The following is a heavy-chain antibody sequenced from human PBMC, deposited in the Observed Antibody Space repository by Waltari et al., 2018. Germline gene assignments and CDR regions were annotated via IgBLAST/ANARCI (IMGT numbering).Heavy chain of an antibody. CDR1: GDSMSSSYW. CDR3: ARDRGRGLYLDS. V-gene: IGHV4-4*02. CDR2: IHGSGKT. J-gene: IGHJ4*02. D-gene: IGHD2-15*01. Sequence: QVQLQESGPGLVKPSGTLSLTCAVSGDSMSSSYWWSWVRQPPGKGLEWIGQIHGSGKTHYNPSLESRVTVSMDTSNNQFTLKLTSATVADTAVYYCARDRGRGLYLDSWGQGTLVTVSP.